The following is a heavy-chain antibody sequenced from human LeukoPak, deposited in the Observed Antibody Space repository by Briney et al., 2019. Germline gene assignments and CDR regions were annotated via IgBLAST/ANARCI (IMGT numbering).Heavy chain of an antibody. CDR3: ARAIWSPSIRLDY. J-gene: IGHJ4*02. D-gene: IGHD3-3*01. V-gene: IGHV4-34*01. Sequence: PSETLSLTCAVYGGSFSGYYWSWIRQPPGKGLEWIGEINHSGSTNYNPSLKSRVTISVDTSKNQFSLKLSSVTAADTAVYYCARAIWSPSIRLDYWGQGTLVTVSS. CDR2: INHSGST. CDR1: GGSFSGYY.